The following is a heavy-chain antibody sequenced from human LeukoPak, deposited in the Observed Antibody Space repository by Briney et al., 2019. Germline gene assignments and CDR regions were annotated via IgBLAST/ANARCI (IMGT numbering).Heavy chain of an antibody. CDR3: ARQLQSNDYYFDY. CDR1: GGSISNYY. CDR2: GSA. J-gene: IGHJ4*02. V-gene: IGHV4-59*08. Sequence: SETLSLTCTVSGGSISNYYWGWIRQPPGKGLEWIGGSANYNPSLKSRVTISVDTSKNQFSLKLSSVTAADTAVYYCARQLQSNDYYFDYWGQGTLVTVSS. D-gene: IGHD4-11*01.